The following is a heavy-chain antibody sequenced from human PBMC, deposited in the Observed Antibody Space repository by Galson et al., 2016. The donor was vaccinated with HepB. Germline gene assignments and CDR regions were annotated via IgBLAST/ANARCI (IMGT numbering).Heavy chain of an antibody. CDR1: GGSITHYA. CDR2: IIPILPSP. J-gene: IGHJ5*02. V-gene: IGHV1-69*13. D-gene: IGHD2-15*01. CDR3: ARGGYRSDGRCLPNWFDP. Sequence: SVKVSCKASGGSITHYAFSWVRQAPRQGLEWMGTIIPILPSPTYAHRFEDRVSITADEPTSTVHMELRSLTSDDTAVYYCARGGYRSDGRCLPNWFDPWGQGTLVAVSS.